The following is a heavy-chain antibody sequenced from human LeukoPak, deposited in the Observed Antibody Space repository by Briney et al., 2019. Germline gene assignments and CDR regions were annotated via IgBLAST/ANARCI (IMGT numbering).Heavy chain of an antibody. D-gene: IGHD5-18*01. J-gene: IGHJ4*02. V-gene: IGHV3-23*01. CDR2: ISGSGGST. CDR1: GFTVSTNY. CDR3: AKDRRIQLWLGFDY. Sequence: GGSLRLSCAASGFTVSTNYMSWVRQAPGKGLEWVSAISGSGGSTYYADSVKGRFTISRDNSKNTLYLQMNSLRAEDTAVYYCAKDRRIQLWLGFDYWGQGTLVTVSS.